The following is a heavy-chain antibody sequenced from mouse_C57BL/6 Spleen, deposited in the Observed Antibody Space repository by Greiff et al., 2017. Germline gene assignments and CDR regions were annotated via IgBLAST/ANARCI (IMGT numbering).Heavy chain of an antibody. Sequence: QVQLKQPGAELVKPGASVKLSCKASGYTFTSYWMHWVKQRPGRGLEWIGRFDPNSGGTKYNEKFKSKATLTVDKPSSTAYMQLSSLTSEDSAVYDCAREGEFYGNYEDYYAMDYWGQGTSVTVSS. D-gene: IGHD2-1*01. J-gene: IGHJ4*01. CDR2: FDPNSGGT. CDR3: AREGEFYGNYEDYYAMDY. CDR1: GYTFTSYW. V-gene: IGHV1-72*01.